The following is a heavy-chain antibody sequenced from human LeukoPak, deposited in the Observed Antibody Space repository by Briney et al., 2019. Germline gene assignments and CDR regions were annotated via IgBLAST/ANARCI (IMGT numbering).Heavy chain of an antibody. Sequence: PSETLSLTCTVSGGSISSGSYYWSWIRQPAGMGLEWIGRIYTSGSTNYNPSLKSRVTISVDTSKNQFSLKLSSVTAADTAVYYCAASVAAAGRGYWGQGTLVTVSS. CDR2: IYTSGST. D-gene: IGHD6-13*01. CDR3: AASVAAAGRGY. CDR1: GGSISSGSYY. J-gene: IGHJ4*02. V-gene: IGHV4-61*02.